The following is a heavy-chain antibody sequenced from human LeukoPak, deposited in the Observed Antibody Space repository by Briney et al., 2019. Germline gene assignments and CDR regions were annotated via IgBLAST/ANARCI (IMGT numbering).Heavy chain of an antibody. CDR2: ISGSGGST. J-gene: IGHJ4*02. CDR3: AKASYFHGSGSYFPFDY. Sequence: PGGSLRLSCAASGFTFSSYAMSWVRQAPGKGLEGVSAISGSGGSTYYTDSVKGRFTISRDNSKNTLYLQMNSLRAEDTAVYYCAKASYFHGSGSYFPFDYWGQGTLVTVSS. CDR1: GFTFSSYA. V-gene: IGHV3-23*01. D-gene: IGHD3-10*01.